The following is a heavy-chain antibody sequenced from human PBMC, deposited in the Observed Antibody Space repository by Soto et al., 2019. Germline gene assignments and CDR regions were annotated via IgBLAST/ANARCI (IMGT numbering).Heavy chain of an antibody. V-gene: IGHV3-30*18. CDR1: GFTFSSYG. Sequence: PGGSLRLSCAASGFTFSSYGMHWVRQAPGKGLEWVAVISYDGSNKYYADSVKGRFTISRDNSKNTLYLQMNSLRAEDTAVYYCAKHGPERIAAAGPTGMDVWGQGTTVTV. CDR2: ISYDGSNK. D-gene: IGHD6-13*01. J-gene: IGHJ6*02. CDR3: AKHGPERIAAAGPTGMDV.